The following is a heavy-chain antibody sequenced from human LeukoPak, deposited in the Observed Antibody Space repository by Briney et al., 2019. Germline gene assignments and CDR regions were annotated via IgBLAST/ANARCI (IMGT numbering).Heavy chain of an antibody. D-gene: IGHD5-18*01. CDR2: IYYSGST. V-gene: IGHV4-39*07. Sequence: SETLSLTCTVSGGSISSSSYYWGWIRQPPGKGLEWIGSIYYSGSTYCNPSLKSRVTISVDTSKNQFSLKLSSVTAADTAVYYCASLDTAMVAFDYWGQGTLVTVSS. CDR3: ASLDTAMVAFDY. J-gene: IGHJ4*02. CDR1: GGSISSSSYY.